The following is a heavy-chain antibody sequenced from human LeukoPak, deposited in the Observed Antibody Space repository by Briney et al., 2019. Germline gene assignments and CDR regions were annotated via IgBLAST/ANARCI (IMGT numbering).Heavy chain of an antibody. D-gene: IGHD6-19*01. Sequence: PGGSLRLSCAASGLTFDDYAMHWVRQAPGKGLEWVSGISWNSGSIGYADSVKGRFTISRDNAKNSLYLQMNSLRAEDTAVYYCARYGGAVAGTLSGYYYMDVWGKGTTVTVSS. CDR3: ARYGGAVAGTLSGYYYMDV. CDR2: ISWNSGSI. J-gene: IGHJ6*03. CDR1: GLTFDDYA. V-gene: IGHV3-9*01.